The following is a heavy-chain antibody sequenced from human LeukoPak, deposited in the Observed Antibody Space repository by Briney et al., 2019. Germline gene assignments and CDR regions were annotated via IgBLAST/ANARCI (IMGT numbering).Heavy chain of an antibody. V-gene: IGHV3-23*01. CDR2: ISGGGGST. Sequence: PGGSLRLSCAASGFTFSSYAMSWVRQAPRNGLEWVSAISGGGGSTYYADSVKGRFPISRDNSKNTLYLQMNSLRAEDTAVYYCAKDRYYYDSSWTFDYWGQGTLVTVSS. D-gene: IGHD3-22*01. CDR3: AKDRYYYDSSWTFDY. CDR1: GFTFSSYA. J-gene: IGHJ4*02.